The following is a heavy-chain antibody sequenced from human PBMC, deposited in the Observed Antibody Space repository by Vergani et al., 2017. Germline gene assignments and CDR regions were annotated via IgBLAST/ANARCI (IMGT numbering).Heavy chain of an antibody. CDR1: GFTVSSNY. D-gene: IGHD6-13*01. CDR2: IYSGGST. CDR3: ARSYPETIAAAGISGAFDI. J-gene: IGHJ3*02. Sequence: EVQLVESGGGLVQPGGSLRLSCAASGFTVSSNYMSWVRQAPGKGLEWVSVIYSGGSTYYADSVKGRFTISRDNSKNTLYLQMNSLRAEDTAVYYCARSYPETIAAAGISGAFDIWGQGTMVTVSS. V-gene: IGHV3-66*01.